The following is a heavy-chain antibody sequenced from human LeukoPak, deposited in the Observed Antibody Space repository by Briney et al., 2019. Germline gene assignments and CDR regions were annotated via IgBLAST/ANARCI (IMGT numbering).Heavy chain of an antibody. V-gene: IGHV3-21*01. CDR3: ARTCSSTSCSRGINDY. CDR2: ISSSSSSYI. Sequence: GGSLRLSCAASGFTFSSYSMNWVRQAPGKGLEWVSSISSSSSSYIYYADSVKGRFTISRDNAKNSLYLQMNSLRAEDTAVYYCARTCSSTSCSRGINDYWGQGTLVTVSS. D-gene: IGHD2-2*01. CDR1: GFTFSSYS. J-gene: IGHJ4*02.